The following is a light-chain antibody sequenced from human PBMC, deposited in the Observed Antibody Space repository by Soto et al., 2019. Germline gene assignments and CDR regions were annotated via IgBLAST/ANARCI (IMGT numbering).Light chain of an antibody. CDR2: DAS. Sequence: EIVLTQSPVTLSLSPGQRATLSCRASQSVGSYVFWYQQKPGRPPRLLIYDASNRAPGIPARFSGSASGTDFSLTVSGLGPEDSAVYYCQQRSNWPYTFGKGTNLEI. CDR3: QQRSNWPYT. CDR1: QSVGSY. J-gene: IGKJ2*01. V-gene: IGKV3-11*01.